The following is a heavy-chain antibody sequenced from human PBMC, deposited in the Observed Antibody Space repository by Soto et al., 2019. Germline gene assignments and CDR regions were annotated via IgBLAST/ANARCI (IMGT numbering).Heavy chain of an antibody. CDR3: ARDTIFGVDGVYYYGMDV. CDR2: ISYDGSNK. V-gene: IGHV3-30-3*01. J-gene: IGHJ6*02. CDR1: GFTFSSYA. D-gene: IGHD3-3*01. Sequence: GGSLRLSCAASGFTFSSYAMHWVRQAPGKGLEWVAVISYDGSNKYYADSVKGRFTISRDNSKNTLYLQMNSLRAEDTAVYYCARDTIFGVDGVYYYGMDVSGPGTTVTVSS.